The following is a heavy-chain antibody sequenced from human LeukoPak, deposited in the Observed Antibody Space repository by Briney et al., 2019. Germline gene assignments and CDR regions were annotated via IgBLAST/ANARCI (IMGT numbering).Heavy chain of an antibody. CDR2: IYYSGST. D-gene: IGHD6-6*01. CDR3: ARDIISEYSSSHSHFDP. J-gene: IGHJ5*02. Sequence: SETLPLTCTVSGGSISSQYWSWIRQPPGKGLEWIGYIYYSGSTSYNPSLKSRVTISVDTSKNQFSLRLSSVTAADTAVYYCARDIISEYSSSHSHFDPWGQGTLVTVSS. CDR1: GGSISSQY. V-gene: IGHV4-59*11.